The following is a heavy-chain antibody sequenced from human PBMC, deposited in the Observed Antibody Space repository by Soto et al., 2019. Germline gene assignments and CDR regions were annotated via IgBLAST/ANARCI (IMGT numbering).Heavy chain of an antibody. Sequence: SETLSLTFSVSGGSMSKFDWRWIRKTTGKGLEWMGRVYATGTRDYNPSLRSRIAMSVDISKKTFSLRLRSVTAADTGVYYCVRDGSKTLRDCFDPWGQGILVTVSS. J-gene: IGHJ5*02. D-gene: IGHD4-17*01. CDR2: VYATGTR. CDR1: GGSMSKFD. V-gene: IGHV4-4*07. CDR3: VRDGSKTLRDCFDP.